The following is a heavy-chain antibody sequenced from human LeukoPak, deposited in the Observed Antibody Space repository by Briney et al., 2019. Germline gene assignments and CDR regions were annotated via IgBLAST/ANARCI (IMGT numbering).Heavy chain of an antibody. J-gene: IGHJ6*03. CDR3: ARGTSNRPHYYYYYMDV. CDR2: IIPIFGTE. V-gene: IGHV1-69*05. CDR1: GGTFSSYA. Sequence: GASVKVSCKASGGTFSSYAISWVRQAPGQGLEWMGGIIPIFGTENYAQNFQGRVTITTDEPTSTAYMELSSLRSEDTAVYYCARGTSNRPHYYYYYMDVWGKETTVTVSS. D-gene: IGHD1-14*01.